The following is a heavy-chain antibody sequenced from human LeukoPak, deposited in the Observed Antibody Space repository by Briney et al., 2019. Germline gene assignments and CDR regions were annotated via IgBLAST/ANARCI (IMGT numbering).Heavy chain of an antibody. CDR2: INHSGST. D-gene: IGHD2-15*01. CDR3: ARGPAAATRYYYYYGMDV. CDR1: GGSFSGYY. Sequence: PSETLSLTCAVHGGSFSGYYWSSVRQPPGKGLEWIGEINHSGSTNYNPSLKSRVNISVDTSKNQFSLKLSSVTAADTAVYYCARGPAAATRYYYYYGMDVWGQGTTVTVSS. V-gene: IGHV4-34*01. J-gene: IGHJ6*02.